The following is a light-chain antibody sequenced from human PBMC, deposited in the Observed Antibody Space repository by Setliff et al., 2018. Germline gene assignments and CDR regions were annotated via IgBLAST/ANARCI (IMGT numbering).Light chain of an antibody. V-gene: IGLV2-14*03. CDR2: DVS. J-gene: IGLJ1*01. CDR3: SSYSSSNIPFV. Sequence: QSALAQPASVSGSPGQSITISCTGTDSDVGGFNLVSWYQQHPGKAPKFMIYDVSNRPSGVSNRFSGSKSGNTASLTISGLQAEDEADYYCSSYSSSNIPFVFGTGTKATVL. CDR1: DSDVGGFNL.